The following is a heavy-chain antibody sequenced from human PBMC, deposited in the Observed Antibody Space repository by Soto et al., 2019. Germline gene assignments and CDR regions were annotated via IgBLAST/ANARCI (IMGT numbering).Heavy chain of an antibody. CDR3: ARSPRDNYYYYMDV. J-gene: IGHJ6*03. CDR1: GFTVSSNY. V-gene: IGHV3-53*04. Sequence: EVQLVESGGGLVQPGGSLRLSCAASGFTVSSNYMSWVRQAPGKGLEWVSVIYSGGSTYYADSVKGRFTISRHNSKNTLYLQMNSLRAEDTAVYYCARSPRDNYYYYMDVWGTGTTVTVSS. CDR2: IYSGGST.